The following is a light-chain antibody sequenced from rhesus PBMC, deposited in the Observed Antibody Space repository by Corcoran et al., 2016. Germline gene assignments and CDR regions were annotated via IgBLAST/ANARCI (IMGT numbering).Light chain of an antibody. CDR3: MQTLQTPYS. J-gene: IGKJ2*01. CDR1: QSLLDSDGYTH. CDR2: LGS. V-gene: IGKV2-78*01. Sequence: DIVMTQTPLSLPVTPGEPASISCRSSQSLLDSDGYTHLHWSLQKPGQSPQLLIYLGSNRASGVPDRFSGSGSGTDFTLKISRVEAEDVWVYYCMQTLQTPYSFGQGTKVEIK.